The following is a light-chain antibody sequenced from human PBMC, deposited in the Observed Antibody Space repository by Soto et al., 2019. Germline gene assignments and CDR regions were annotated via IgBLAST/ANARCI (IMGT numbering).Light chain of an antibody. J-gene: IGKJ2*01. CDR2: DAS. CDR1: QSVSNY. V-gene: IGKV3-11*01. CDR3: QQRSSGPPT. Sequence: ETVLTQSPATLSLSPGERATLSCRATQSVSNYLAWYQQKPGQAPRLLIYDASNKATGIPSRFSGSGSGTDCSLTIGSLEPEDSAVYYCQQRSSGPPTFGQGTKLEI.